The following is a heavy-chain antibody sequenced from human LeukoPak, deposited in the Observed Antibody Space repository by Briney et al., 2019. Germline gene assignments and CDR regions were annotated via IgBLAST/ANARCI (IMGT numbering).Heavy chain of an antibody. CDR1: GYTFTSYG. J-gene: IGHJ6*03. V-gene: IGHV1-18*01. D-gene: IGHD4-11*01. CDR3: ARAGATVTYYYYYYMDV. CDR2: ISAYNSNT. Sequence: GASVKVSCKASGYTFTSYGISWVPQAPGQGLEWMVWISAYNSNTNYAQKIQGRVTMTTDTSTSTAYMELRSLRSDDTAVYYCARAGATVTYYYYYYMDVWGKGTTVTVSS.